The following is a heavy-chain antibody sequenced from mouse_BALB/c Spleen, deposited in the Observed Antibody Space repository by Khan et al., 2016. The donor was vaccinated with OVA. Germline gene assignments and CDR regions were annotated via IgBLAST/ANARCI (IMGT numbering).Heavy chain of an antibody. Sequence: VQLKESGPGLVKPSQTVSLTCTVTGISITTGNYRWSWIRQFPGNKLEWIGNIYYSGTITYNPSLTSRTTITRDTSKNHFFLEMNSLTAEDTATYYGARDYGSLYWYFDVWGAGTTVTVSS. CDR2: IYYSGTI. CDR3: ARDYGSLYWYFDV. J-gene: IGHJ1*01. CDR1: GISITTGNYR. D-gene: IGHD1-1*01. V-gene: IGHV3-5*02.